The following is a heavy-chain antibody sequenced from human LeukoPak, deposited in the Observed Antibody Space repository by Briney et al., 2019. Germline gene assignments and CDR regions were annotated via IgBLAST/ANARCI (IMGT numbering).Heavy chain of an antibody. Sequence: SETLSLTCTVSGGSISSYYWSWIRQPPGKGLEWIGYIYYTGSTNYNPSLKSRVTISVDTSKNQFSLKLSSVIAADTAVYYCARGALISYSYGPFDYWGQGTLVTVSS. CDR2: IYYTGST. CDR3: ARGALISYSYGPFDY. V-gene: IGHV4-59*01. CDR1: GGSISSYY. D-gene: IGHD5-18*01. J-gene: IGHJ4*02.